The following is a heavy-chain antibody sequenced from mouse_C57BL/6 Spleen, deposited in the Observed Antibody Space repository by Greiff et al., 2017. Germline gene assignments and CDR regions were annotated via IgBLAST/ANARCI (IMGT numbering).Heavy chain of an antibody. CDR1: GFTFSSYA. CDR2: ISDGGSYT. Sequence: EVNLVESGGGLVKPGGSLKLSCAASGFTFSSYAMSWVRQTPEKRLEWVATISDGGSYTYYPDNVKGRFTISRDNAKNNLYLQMSHLKSEDTAMYYCARDRDYDYDRGAWFAYWGQGTLVTVSA. J-gene: IGHJ3*01. CDR3: ARDRDYDYDRGAWFAY. D-gene: IGHD2-4*01. V-gene: IGHV5-4*01.